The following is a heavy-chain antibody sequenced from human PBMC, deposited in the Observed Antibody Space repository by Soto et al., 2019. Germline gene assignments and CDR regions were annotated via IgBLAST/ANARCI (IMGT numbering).Heavy chain of an antibody. D-gene: IGHD2-2*01. J-gene: IGHJ4*02. V-gene: IGHV3-30-3*01. CDR2: ISHDGINK. CDR1: GFTFSSYA. Sequence: PGGSLRLSCAASGFTFSSYAMNWVRQAPGKGLEWVALISHDGINKYYADSVRGRFTISRDSSTNTLYLQMNSLRAADTAVYYCGRCTSTSCHLGSDYWGQGPLVPVSS. CDR3: GRCTSTSCHLGSDY.